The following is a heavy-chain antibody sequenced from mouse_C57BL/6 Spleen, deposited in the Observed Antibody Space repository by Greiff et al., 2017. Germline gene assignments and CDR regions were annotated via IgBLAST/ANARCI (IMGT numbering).Heavy chain of an antibody. Sequence: QVQLQQSGPELVKPGASVKISCKASGYAFSSSWMNWVKQRPGKGLEWIGRIYPGDGDTNYNGKFKGKATLTADKSSSTAYMQLSSLTSEDSAVYFCARSPERIYGYDGIYAMDYWGQGTSVTVSS. CDR2: IYPGDGDT. CDR3: ARSPERIYGYDGIYAMDY. J-gene: IGHJ4*01. D-gene: IGHD2-2*01. V-gene: IGHV1-82*01. CDR1: GYAFSSSW.